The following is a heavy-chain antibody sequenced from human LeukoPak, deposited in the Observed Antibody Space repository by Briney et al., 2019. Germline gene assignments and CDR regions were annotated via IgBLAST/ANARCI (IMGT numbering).Heavy chain of an antibody. V-gene: IGHV3-21*01. CDR2: ISSSSSYI. J-gene: IGHJ4*02. CDR1: GFTFSSSW. Sequence: EGSLRLSCAASGFTFSSSWMHWVRQAPGKGLEWVSSISSSSSYIYYADSVKGRFTISRDNAKNSLYLQMNSLRAEDTAVYYCARDRGSGWYRYYFDYWGQGTLVTVSS. CDR3: ARDRGSGWYRYYFDY. D-gene: IGHD6-19*01.